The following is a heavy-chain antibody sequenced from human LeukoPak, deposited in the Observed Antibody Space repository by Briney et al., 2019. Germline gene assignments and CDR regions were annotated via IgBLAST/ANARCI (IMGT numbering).Heavy chain of an antibody. CDR3: ALILGGSWAFDY. CDR1: EYTFSVYH. V-gene: IGHV1-2*02. J-gene: IGHJ4*02. Sequence: ASVKVSCKASEYTFSVYHIHWVRQAPGQGLEWMAWINPDSGDTNYAQKFQGRVTMTRDTSISTAYMEVSSLRSDDTAVYYCALILGGSWAFDYWGQGTLVTVSP. D-gene: IGHD6-13*01. CDR2: INPDSGDT.